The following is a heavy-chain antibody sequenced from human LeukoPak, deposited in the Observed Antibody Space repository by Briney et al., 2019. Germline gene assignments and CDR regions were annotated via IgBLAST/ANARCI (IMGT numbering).Heavy chain of an antibody. V-gene: IGHV4-59*01. D-gene: IGHD3-16*01. Sequence: SETLSLTCTVSGGSISSYYWSWIRQPPGKGLEGIGYIYYSGSTNYNPSLKSRVTISVDTSKNQFSLKLSSVTAADTAVYYCARWRGWFDPWGQGTLVTVSS. CDR1: GGSISSYY. CDR3: ARWRGWFDP. J-gene: IGHJ5*02. CDR2: IYYSGST.